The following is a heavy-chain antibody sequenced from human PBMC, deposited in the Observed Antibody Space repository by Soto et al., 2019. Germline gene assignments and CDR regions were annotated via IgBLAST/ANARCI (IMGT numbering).Heavy chain of an antibody. J-gene: IGHJ4*02. Sequence: SETLSLTCAVSGDSIAGDNGWSWVRQPPGKGLEWIGEIHHSGATNYNPSLKSRVTISVDTSNNQISLMLTSVTAADTAVYYCARDTYLYYGSGSYLYYFDYWGQGTLVTVSS. CDR1: GDSIAGDNG. D-gene: IGHD3-10*01. CDR2: IHHSGAT. V-gene: IGHV4-4*02. CDR3: ARDTYLYYGSGSYLYYFDY.